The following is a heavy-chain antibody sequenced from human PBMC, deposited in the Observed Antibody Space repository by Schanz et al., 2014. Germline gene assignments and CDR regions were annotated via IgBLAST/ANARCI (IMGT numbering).Heavy chain of an antibody. CDR3: ARGTDWNLHY. D-gene: IGHD1-1*01. Sequence: QVQLVESGGGLVKPGGSLRLSCAVSGFTVSSNHMSWVRQAPGKGLEWVAAMSYDGSIKYYGDSVRGRFTISRDRFQNALYLRMSSLRAGDTAVYYCARGTDWNLHYWGQGALVTVSS. V-gene: IGHV3-33*08. CDR2: MSYDGSIK. CDR1: GFTVSSNH. J-gene: IGHJ4*02.